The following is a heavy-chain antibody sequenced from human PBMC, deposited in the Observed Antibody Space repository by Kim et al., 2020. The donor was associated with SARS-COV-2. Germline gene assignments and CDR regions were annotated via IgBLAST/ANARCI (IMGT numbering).Heavy chain of an antibody. V-gene: IGHV3-23*01. J-gene: IGHJ4*02. Sequence: GGATKYPTSVGGRFTISRDNSKITPYLQMNSLRVEDTAVYFCASDALLIYWGQGTLVTVSS. CDR3: ASDALLIY. CDR2: GGAT. D-gene: IGHD1-26*01.